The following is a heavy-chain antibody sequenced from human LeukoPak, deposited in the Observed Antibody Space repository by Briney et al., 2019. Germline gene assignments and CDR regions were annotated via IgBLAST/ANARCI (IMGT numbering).Heavy chain of an antibody. D-gene: IGHD3-10*01. CDR1: GFTFSSYA. V-gene: IGHV3-30-3*01. CDR2: ISYDGSNK. Sequence: GGSLRLSCAASGFTFSSYAMHWVRQAPGKGLEWVAVISYDGSNKYYADSVKGRFTISRDNSKNTLYLQMNSLRAEDTAVYYCAREDVGSGAKFDYWGQGTLVTVSS. J-gene: IGHJ4*02. CDR3: AREDVGSGAKFDY.